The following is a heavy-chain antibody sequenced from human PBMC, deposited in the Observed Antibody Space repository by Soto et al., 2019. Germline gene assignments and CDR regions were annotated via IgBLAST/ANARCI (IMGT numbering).Heavy chain of an antibody. CDR3: ARVKIFGVLTPQFDY. D-gene: IGHD3-3*01. V-gene: IGHV4-34*01. J-gene: IGHJ4*02. CDR2: INHSGST. Sequence: PSETLSLTCAVYGVSFSDYYWSWIRQPPGKGLEWIGEINHSGSTNYNPSLKSRVTISVDTPKNQFSLKLSSVTAADTAVYYCARVKIFGVLTPQFDYWGQGTLVTSPQ. CDR1: GVSFSDYY.